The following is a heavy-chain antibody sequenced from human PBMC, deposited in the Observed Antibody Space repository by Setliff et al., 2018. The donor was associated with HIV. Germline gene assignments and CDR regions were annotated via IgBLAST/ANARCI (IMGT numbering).Heavy chain of an antibody. V-gene: IGHV3-7*01. D-gene: IGHD3-22*01. Sequence: PGGSLRLSCAASGFTFSNYWMDWVRQAPGKGLEWVANINQDGREKYYVDSVKGRFTISRDNAMDSLYLQMNSLRGEDTAVYYCAGSRGYFVQADWGQGTLVTVSS. CDR3: AGSRGYFVQAD. CDR1: GFTFSNYW. J-gene: IGHJ4*02. CDR2: INQDGREK.